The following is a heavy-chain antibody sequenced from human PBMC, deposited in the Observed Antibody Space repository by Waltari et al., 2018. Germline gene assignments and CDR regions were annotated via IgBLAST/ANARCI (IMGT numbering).Heavy chain of an antibody. CDR1: GGSISSYY. CDR2: IYYSGST. D-gene: IGHD7-27*01. J-gene: IGHJ3*02. CDR3: ARVVNWGYAFDI. Sequence: QVQLQESGPGLVKPSETLSLTCTVSGGSISSYYWSWIRQPPGKGLEWIGYIYYSGSTNYNPSLKSRVTISVDTSKNQFSLKLSSVTAADTAVYYCARVVNWGYAFDIWGQGTMVTVSS. V-gene: IGHV4-59*01.